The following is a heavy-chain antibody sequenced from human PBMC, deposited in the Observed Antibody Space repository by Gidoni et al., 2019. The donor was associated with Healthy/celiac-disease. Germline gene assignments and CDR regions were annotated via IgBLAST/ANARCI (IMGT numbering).Heavy chain of an antibody. CDR2: IYYSGST. CDR1: GGSISSSSYY. J-gene: IGHJ4*02. D-gene: IGHD6-19*01. Sequence: QLQLQESGPGLVTPSETLSLTCTVSGGSISSSSYYWGWIRPPPGKGLEWIGSIYYSGSTYYNPSLKSRVTISVDTSKNQFSLKLSSVTAADTAVYYCASAPQTTPSGWYFCYFDYWGQGTLVTVSS. V-gene: IGHV4-39*01. CDR3: ASAPQTTPSGWYFCYFDY.